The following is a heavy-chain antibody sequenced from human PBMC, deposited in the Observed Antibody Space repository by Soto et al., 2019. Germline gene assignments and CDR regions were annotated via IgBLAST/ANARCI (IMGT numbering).Heavy chain of an antibody. D-gene: IGHD6-6*01. V-gene: IGHV1-69*13. J-gene: IGHJ6*02. CDR3: ARGRGSSSSEAYYYYYGMDV. Sequence: SVKVSCKASGGTFSSYAITWVRQAPGQGLEWMGGIIPIFGTANYAQKFQGRVTITADESTSTAYMELSSLRSEDTAVYYCARGRGSSSSEAYYYYYGMDVWGQGTTVTVSS. CDR2: IIPIFGTA. CDR1: GGTFSSYA.